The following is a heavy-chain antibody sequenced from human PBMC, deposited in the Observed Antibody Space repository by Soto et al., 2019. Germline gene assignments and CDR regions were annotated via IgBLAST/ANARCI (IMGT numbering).Heavy chain of an antibody. CDR1: GFTFSIYS. Sequence: PGGSLRLSCAASGFTFSIYSMNWVRQAPGKGLEWVSYIMPGSSHIFYADSVKGRFTISRDNAKNSLYLQMNSLRAEDTAVYYCAIEKVGATAVHFFDIWGQGTMVTVSS. D-gene: IGHD1-26*01. V-gene: IGHV3-48*01. CDR3: AIEKVGATAVHFFDI. J-gene: IGHJ3*02. CDR2: IMPGSSHI.